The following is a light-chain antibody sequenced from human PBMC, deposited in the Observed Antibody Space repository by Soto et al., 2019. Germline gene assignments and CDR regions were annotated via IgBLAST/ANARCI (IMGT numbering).Light chain of an antibody. CDR3: QQRNNWPPVT. V-gene: IGKV3-11*01. CDR2: DAS. Sequence: EIVLTQSPATLSLSPEERATLSCRASQSVSRHLAWYQQKPGQAPRLLISDASNRATGIPARFSGSGSGTDFTLTIGSLEPEDFAVYYCQQRNNWPPVTCGGGTKVEIK. CDR1: QSVSRH. J-gene: IGKJ4*02.